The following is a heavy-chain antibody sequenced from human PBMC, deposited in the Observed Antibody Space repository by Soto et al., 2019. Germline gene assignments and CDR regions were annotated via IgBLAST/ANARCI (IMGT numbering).Heavy chain of an antibody. Sequence: SETLSLTCAVSGGSVSSGSYYWGWIRQPPGKGLEWIGSIYYSGSTYYNPSLKSRVTVSVDTSNNQFSLKLTSVTAADTAVYYCARQTRIGYSRGSVRIDPWGQGTLVTVSS. CDR2: IYYSGST. D-gene: IGHD5-18*01. J-gene: IGHJ5*02. CDR1: GGSVSSGSYY. V-gene: IGHV4-39*01. CDR3: ARQTRIGYSRGSVRIDP.